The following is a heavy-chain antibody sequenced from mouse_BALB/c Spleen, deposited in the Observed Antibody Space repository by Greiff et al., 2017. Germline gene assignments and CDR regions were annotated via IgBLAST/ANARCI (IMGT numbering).Heavy chain of an antibody. CDR3: ARRGYRYEGRFDY. Sequence: EVKLVESGGGLVKPGGSLKLSCAASGFAFSSYDMSWVRQTPEKRLEWVAYISSGGGSTYYPDTVKGRFTISRDNAKNTLYLQMSSLKSEDTAMYYCARRGYRYEGRFDYWGQGTTLTVSS. D-gene: IGHD2-14*01. V-gene: IGHV5-12-1*01. CDR2: ISSGGGST. J-gene: IGHJ2*01. CDR1: GFAFSSYD.